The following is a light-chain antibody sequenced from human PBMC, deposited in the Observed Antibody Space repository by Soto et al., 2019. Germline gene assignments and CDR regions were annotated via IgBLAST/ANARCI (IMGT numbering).Light chain of an antibody. CDR3: KSYTGSNTYG. CDR1: KNAIGGYDF. Sequence: QSVLTQATAASGSPGQSVTISCTGTKNAIGGYDFVSWYQHHPGAAPSLISYEVVQRPSGVGDRVCGFKSGSTESLTVSGLQAADAADYFRKSYTGSNTYGFGSGTQVTVL. V-gene: IGLV2-8*01. J-gene: IGLJ1*01. CDR2: EVV.